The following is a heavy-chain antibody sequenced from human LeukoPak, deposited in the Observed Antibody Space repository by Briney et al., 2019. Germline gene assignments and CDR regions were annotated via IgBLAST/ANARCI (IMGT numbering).Heavy chain of an antibody. CDR2: ISSSSYI. V-gene: IGHV3-21*01. D-gene: IGHD2-2*01. CDR1: GFTFSSYS. Sequence: GGSLRLSCAASGFTFSSYSMNWVRQAPGKGLEWVSSISSSSYIYYADSVKGRFTISRDNAKNSLYLQMNSLRAEDTAVYYCAREMIVVVPAAITRYYYGMDVWGQGTTVTVSS. CDR3: AREMIVVVPAAITRYYYGMDV. J-gene: IGHJ6*02.